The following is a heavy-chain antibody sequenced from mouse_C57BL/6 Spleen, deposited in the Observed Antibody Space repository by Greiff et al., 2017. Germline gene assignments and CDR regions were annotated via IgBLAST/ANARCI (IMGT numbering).Heavy chain of an antibody. V-gene: IGHV5-17*01. J-gene: IGHJ1*03. CDR3: ARTVVAEGYFDV. D-gene: IGHD1-1*01. CDR1: GFTFSDYG. CDR2: ISSGSSTI. Sequence: EVKVVESGGGLVKPGGSLKLSCAASGFTFSDYGMHWVRQAPEKGLEWVAYISSGSSTIYYADTVKGRFTISRDNSKNTLFLQMTSLRSEETAMYYCARTVVAEGYFDVWGTGTTVTVSS.